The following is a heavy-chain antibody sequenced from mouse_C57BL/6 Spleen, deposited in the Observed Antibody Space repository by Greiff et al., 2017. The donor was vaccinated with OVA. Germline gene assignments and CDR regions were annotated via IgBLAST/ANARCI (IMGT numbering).Heavy chain of an antibody. CDR2: IWRGGST. V-gene: IGHV2-5*01. Sequence: VMLVESGPGLVQPSQSLSITCTVSGFSLTSYGVHWVRQSPGKGLEWLGVIWRGGSTDYNAAFMSRLSITKDNSESQVFFKMNSLQADDTAIYYCAKPTVVAPYAMDYWGQGTSVTVSS. D-gene: IGHD1-1*01. CDR3: AKPTVVAPYAMDY. J-gene: IGHJ4*01. CDR1: GFSLTSYG.